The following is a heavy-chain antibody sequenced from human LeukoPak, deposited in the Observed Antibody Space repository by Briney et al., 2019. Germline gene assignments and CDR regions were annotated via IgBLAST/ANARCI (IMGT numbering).Heavy chain of an antibody. CDR3: AKFWGAAGTLNYGMDV. D-gene: IGHD6-13*01. V-gene: IGHV3-20*04. J-gene: IGHJ6*02. CDR1: GFTFDDYG. CDR2: INWNGGST. Sequence: PGGSLRLSCAASGFTFDDYGMSWVRQAPGKGLEWVSGINWNGGSTGYADSVKGRFTISRDNSKNTLYLQMNSLRAEDTAIYYCAKFWGAAGTLNYGMDVWGQGTMVTVSS.